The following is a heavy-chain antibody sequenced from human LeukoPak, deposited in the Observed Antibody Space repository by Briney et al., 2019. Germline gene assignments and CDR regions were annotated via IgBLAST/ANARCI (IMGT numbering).Heavy chain of an antibody. D-gene: IGHD5-24*01. CDR1: GFTFSSYA. J-gene: IGHJ4*02. Sequence: GGSLRLSCAASGFTFSSYAMSWVRQAPGKGLEWVSAISGSGGSTYYADSVKGRFTISRDNSKNTLYLQMNSLRAENTAVYYCGKGKEFGDGNNYEIFDYGAQGTLVPVPS. V-gene: IGHV3-23*01. CDR3: GKGKEFGDGNNYEIFDY. CDR2: ISGSGGST.